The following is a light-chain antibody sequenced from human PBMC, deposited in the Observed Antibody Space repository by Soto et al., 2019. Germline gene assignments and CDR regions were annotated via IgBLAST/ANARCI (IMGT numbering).Light chain of an antibody. V-gene: IGLV2-14*03. CDR2: DVT. J-gene: IGLJ2*01. CDR3: SSYTSNNNLL. Sequence: QSVLTQPASVSGSPGQSITISCTGTSSEVGGSDYVSWYQQHPGKAPKLMIYDVTNRPSGVSNRFSGSKSDNTASLTISGLQAEDEADYYCSSYTSNNNLLFGGGTKVTVL. CDR1: SSEVGGSDY.